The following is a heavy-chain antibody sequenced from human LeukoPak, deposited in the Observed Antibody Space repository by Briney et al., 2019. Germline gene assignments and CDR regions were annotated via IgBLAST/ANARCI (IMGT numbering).Heavy chain of an antibody. J-gene: IGHJ6*03. D-gene: IGHD3-16*01. Sequence: ASVKVSCKASGYTFTGYYMHWVRQAPGQGLEWMGWINPNSGGTNYAQKFQGRVTMTRDTSISTAYMELSRLRSDDTAVYYCARPYTDQSGNYYYYMDVWGKGTTVTVSS. CDR3: ARPYTDQSGNYYYYMDV. CDR1: GYTFTGYY. V-gene: IGHV1-2*02. CDR2: INPNSGGT.